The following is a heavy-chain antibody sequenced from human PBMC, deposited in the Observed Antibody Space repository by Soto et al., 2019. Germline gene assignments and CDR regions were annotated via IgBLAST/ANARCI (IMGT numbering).Heavy chain of an antibody. D-gene: IGHD3-16*02. J-gene: IGHJ5*02. CDR1: GFTFSSYS. V-gene: IGHV3-21*01. Sequence: GGSLRLSCAASGFTFSSYSMNWVRQAPGKGLEWVSSISSSSTYIYYADSVKGRFTISRDNAKNSLYLQMNSLRAEDTALYYCAREPLYRHPFDPWGQGTLVTVSS. CDR2: ISSSSTYI. CDR3: AREPLYRHPFDP.